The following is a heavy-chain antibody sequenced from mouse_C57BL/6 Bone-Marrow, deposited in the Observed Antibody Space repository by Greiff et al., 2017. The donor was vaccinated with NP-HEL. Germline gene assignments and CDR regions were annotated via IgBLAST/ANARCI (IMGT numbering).Heavy chain of an antibody. J-gene: IGHJ2*01. Sequence: QVQLQQSGAELARPGASVKLSCKASGYTFTSYGISWVKQRTGQGLEWIGEIYPRSGNTYYNEKFKGKATLTADKSSSTAYMELRSLTSEDSAVYFCARHYYGSTIFDYSGQGTTLTVSS. D-gene: IGHD1-1*01. CDR3: ARHYYGSTIFDY. V-gene: IGHV1-81*01. CDR2: IYPRSGNT. CDR1: GYTFTSYG.